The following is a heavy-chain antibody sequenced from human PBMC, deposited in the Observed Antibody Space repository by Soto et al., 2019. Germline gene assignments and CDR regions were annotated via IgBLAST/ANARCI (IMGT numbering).Heavy chain of an antibody. CDR2: FDPEDGET. V-gene: IGHV1-24*01. J-gene: IGHJ5*02. Sequence: ASVKVSCKVSGYTLTELSMHWVRQAPGKGLEWMGGFDPEDGETIYAQKFQGRVTMTEDTSTDTAYMELSSLRSEDTAVYYCATVGPAASNPWFDPWGQGTLVTVSS. CDR1: GYTLTELS. CDR3: ATVGPAASNPWFDP. D-gene: IGHD6-13*01.